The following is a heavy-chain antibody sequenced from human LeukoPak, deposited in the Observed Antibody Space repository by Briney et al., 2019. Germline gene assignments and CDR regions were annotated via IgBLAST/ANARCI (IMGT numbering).Heavy chain of an antibody. V-gene: IGHV4-39*01. CDR1: GGAISSSSYY. CDR3: ARSWGSLRTLRFIPDAFDI. Sequence: SETLSLTCTVSGGAISSSSYYWGWSRQPPGKGLEWIGSIYYSGSTYYNPSLKSRVTISVDTSKNQFSLKLSSVTAADTAVYYCARSWGSLRTLRFIPDAFDIWGQGTMVTVSS. D-gene: IGHD5-12*01. CDR2: IYYSGST. J-gene: IGHJ3*02.